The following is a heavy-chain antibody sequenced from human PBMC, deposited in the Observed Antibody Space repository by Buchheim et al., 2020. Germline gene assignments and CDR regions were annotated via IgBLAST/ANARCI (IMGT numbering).Heavy chain of an antibody. Sequence: QVQLVQSGAEVKKPGASVKVSCKASGYTFTSYYMHWVRQAPGQGLDWMGIINPRGGSTSYAQKFQGRVTMTRDTSTSTVYMELSSLRSEDTAVYYCARGRLEVCDYATCYYYYGMDVWGQGAT. CDR2: INPRGGST. J-gene: IGHJ6*02. CDR3: ARGRLEVCDYATCYYYYGMDV. CDR1: GYTFTSYY. V-gene: IGHV1-46*03. D-gene: IGHD4-17*01.